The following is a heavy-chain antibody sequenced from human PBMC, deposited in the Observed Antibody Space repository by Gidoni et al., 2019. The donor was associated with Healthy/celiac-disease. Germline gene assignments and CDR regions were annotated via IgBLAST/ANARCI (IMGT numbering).Heavy chain of an antibody. V-gene: IGHV1-3*01. CDR1: AYTFTSYA. CDR3: AIPNYGDYQLGWDY. D-gene: IGHD4-17*01. Sequence: QVHLVQSGAEVKKPGASVKVSCKASAYTFTSYAMHWVRQAPGQSLEWMGWINAGNGNTKYSQKFQGRVTITRDTSASTAYMELSSLRSEDTAVYYCAIPNYGDYQLGWDYWGQGTLVTVSS. J-gene: IGHJ4*02. CDR2: INAGNGNT.